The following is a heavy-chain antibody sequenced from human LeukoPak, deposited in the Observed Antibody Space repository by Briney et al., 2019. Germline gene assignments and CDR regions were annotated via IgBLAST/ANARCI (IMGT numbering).Heavy chain of an antibody. J-gene: IGHJ3*02. V-gene: IGHV1-18*01. CDR1: GYTFTSYG. CDR3: ARGLITMIVVAPDDAFDI. Sequence: ASVKVSCKASGYTFTSYGISWVRQAPGQGLGWMGWISAYNGNTNYAQKLQGRVTMTTDTSTSTAYMELRSLRSDDTAVYYCARGLITMIVVAPDDAFDIWGQGTMVTVSS. CDR2: ISAYNGNT. D-gene: IGHD3-22*01.